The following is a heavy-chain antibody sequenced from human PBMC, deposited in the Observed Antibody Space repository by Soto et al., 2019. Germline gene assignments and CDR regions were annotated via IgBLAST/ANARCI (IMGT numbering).Heavy chain of an antibody. Sequence: GGSLRLSCAASGFTFSSYGMHWVRQAPGKGLEWVAVIWYDGSNKYYADSVKGRFTISRDNSKNTLYLQMNSLRAEDTAVYYCARAAYDFWSGLSPYYYYGMDVWGQGTTVTVSS. V-gene: IGHV3-33*01. CDR1: GFTFSSYG. J-gene: IGHJ6*02. CDR3: ARAAYDFWSGLSPYYYYGMDV. D-gene: IGHD3-3*01. CDR2: IWYDGSNK.